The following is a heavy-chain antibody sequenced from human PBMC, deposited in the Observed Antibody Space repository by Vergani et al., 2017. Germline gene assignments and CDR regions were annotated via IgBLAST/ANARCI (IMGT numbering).Heavy chain of an antibody. J-gene: IGHJ4*02. CDR2: IYYSGSV. D-gene: IGHD6-13*01. V-gene: IGHV4-39*01. CDR1: GGSISSSSYY. CDR3: ARRCIAAPIDY. Sequence: QLQLQESGPGLVKPSETLSLTCTVSGGSISSSSYYWGWIRQPPGKGLEWIGSIYYSGSVYYNPSLKSRVTISVNTSKNQFSLKLSSVTAADSAVYYCARRCIAAPIDYWGQGTLVTVSS.